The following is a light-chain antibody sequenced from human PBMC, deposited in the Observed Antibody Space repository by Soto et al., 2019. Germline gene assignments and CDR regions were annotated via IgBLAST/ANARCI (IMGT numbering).Light chain of an antibody. V-gene: IGKV3-15*01. Sequence: EIVMTQSPATLSVSPGERATLSCRASQSVSSNLAWYQQKPGQAPRLLIHGASTRATGIPARFSSSGSGTEFTLTISSLQSEDFAVYYCQQYNNWPRTFGQGTKVDIK. CDR2: GAS. CDR3: QQYNNWPRT. J-gene: IGKJ1*01. CDR1: QSVSSN.